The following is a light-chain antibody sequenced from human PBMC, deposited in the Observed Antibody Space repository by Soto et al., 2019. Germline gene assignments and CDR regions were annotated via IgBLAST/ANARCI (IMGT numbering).Light chain of an antibody. V-gene: IGLV2-11*01. J-gene: IGLJ1*01. CDR2: DVN. Sequence: QPGLTQPRSVTGSRAQSATISCTGTSSDVGGYNYVSWYQQHPGKAPKLMIYDVNKRPSGVPDRFSGSKSGNTASLTISGLQAEDEADYYCCSYAGSYTLVFGTGTKVTVL. CDR3: CSYAGSYTLV. CDR1: SSDVGGYNY.